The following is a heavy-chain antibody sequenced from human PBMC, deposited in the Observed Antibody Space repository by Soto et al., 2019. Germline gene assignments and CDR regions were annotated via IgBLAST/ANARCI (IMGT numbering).Heavy chain of an antibody. Sequence: QVQLVQSGAEVKKPGASVKVSCKASGYTFTSYYMHWVRQAPGQGLEWMGIINPSGGSTSYAQKFQGRVTMTRDTSASTVYMELSSRRSEDTAVYYCARGSAAAGNIPRGHNWFDPWGQGTLVTVSS. CDR1: GYTFTSYY. CDR3: ARGSAAAGNIPRGHNWFDP. CDR2: INPSGGST. D-gene: IGHD6-13*01. J-gene: IGHJ5*02. V-gene: IGHV1-46*03.